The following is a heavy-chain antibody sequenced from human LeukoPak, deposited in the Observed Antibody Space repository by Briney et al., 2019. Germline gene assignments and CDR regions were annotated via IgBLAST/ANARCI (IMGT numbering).Heavy chain of an antibody. V-gene: IGHV4-38-2*02. J-gene: IGHJ1*01. CDR3: ARVRRDYDILTGYSGGYFQH. D-gene: IGHD3-9*01. CDR1: GYSISSGYY. CDR2: VYHSGST. Sequence: SETLSLTCTVSGYSISSGYYWGWIRQPPGKGLEWIGSVYHSGSTYYNPSLKSRVTISVDTSKNQFSLKLSSVTAADTAVYYCARVRRDYDILTGYSGGYFQHWGQGTLVTVSS.